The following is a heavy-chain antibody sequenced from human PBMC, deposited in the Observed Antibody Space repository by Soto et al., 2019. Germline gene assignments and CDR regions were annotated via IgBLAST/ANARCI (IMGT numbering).Heavy chain of an antibody. CDR3: TTVPAGDYGDYVVWFDP. Sequence: GSLRLSCAASGFTFSNAWMSWVRQAPGKGLEWVGRIKSKTDGGTTDYAAPVKGRFTISRDDSKNTLYLQMNSLKTEDTAVYYCTTVPAGDYGDYVVWFDPWGQGTLVTVSS. V-gene: IGHV3-15*01. CDR1: GFTFSNAW. D-gene: IGHD4-17*01. CDR2: IKSKTDGGTT. J-gene: IGHJ5*02.